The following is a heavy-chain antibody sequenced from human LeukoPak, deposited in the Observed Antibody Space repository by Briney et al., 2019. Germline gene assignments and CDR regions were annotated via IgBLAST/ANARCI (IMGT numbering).Heavy chain of an antibody. D-gene: IGHD4-17*01. CDR1: GGSISSGGYY. V-gene: IGHV4-31*03. CDR2: IYYSGST. CDR3: ARETVTTLNWFDP. Sequence: PSETLSLTCTVSGGSISSGGYYWSWLRQHPGEGLEWIGYIYYSGSTYYNPSLKSRVTISVDTSKNQFSLKLSSVTAADTAVYYCARETVTTLNWFDPWGQGTLVTVSS. J-gene: IGHJ5*02.